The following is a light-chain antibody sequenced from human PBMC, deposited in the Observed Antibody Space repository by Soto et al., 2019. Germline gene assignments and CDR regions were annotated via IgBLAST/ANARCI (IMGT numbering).Light chain of an antibody. CDR3: RPYNNWPLT. V-gene: IGKV3-15*01. CDR1: QSVNIY. J-gene: IGKJ4*01. CDR2: DTS. Sequence: EILMTQSPATLSVSPVERATLSCRASQSVNIYLAWYQQKPGQAPRLLIYDTSTRATGVPARFSGSRSGPEFTLTINSLQSEDFAIYYCRPYNNWPLTFGGGTKVDIK.